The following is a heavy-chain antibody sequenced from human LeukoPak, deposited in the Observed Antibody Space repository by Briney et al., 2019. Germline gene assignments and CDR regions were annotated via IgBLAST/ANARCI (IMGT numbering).Heavy chain of an antibody. J-gene: IGHJ6*02. CDR1: GFTFSSYG. V-gene: IGHV3-30*18. D-gene: IGHD4-23*01. Sequence: GRSLRLSCAASGFTFSSYGMHWVRQAPGKGLEWVAVISYDGSNKFYADSVKGRFTISRDNSKNTLYLQMNSLRAEDTAVYYCAKDRYGGNSGAMDVWGQGTTVTVSS. CDR2: ISYDGSNK. CDR3: AKDRYGGNSGAMDV.